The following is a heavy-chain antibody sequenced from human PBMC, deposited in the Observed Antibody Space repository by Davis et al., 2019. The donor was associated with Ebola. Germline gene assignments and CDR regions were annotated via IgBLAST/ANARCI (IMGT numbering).Heavy chain of an antibody. CDR2: ISGSGGST. J-gene: IGHJ6*04. Sequence: GESLKISCAASGFTFSSYSMNWVRQAPGKGLEWVSAISGSGGSTYYADSVKGRFTISRDNAKNSLYLQMNSLRAEDTAVYYCAREGGLWFGELLYYYYGMDVWGKGTTVTVSS. V-gene: IGHV3-23*01. CDR1: GFTFSSYS. CDR3: AREGGLWFGELLYYYYGMDV. D-gene: IGHD3-10*01.